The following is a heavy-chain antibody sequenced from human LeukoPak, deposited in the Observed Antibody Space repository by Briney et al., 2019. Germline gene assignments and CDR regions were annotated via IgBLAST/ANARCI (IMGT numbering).Heavy chain of an antibody. CDR2: ISSSSSYI. CDR1: GFTFSSYS. J-gene: IGHJ4*02. V-gene: IGHV3-21*01. CDR3: AYHSSGWYYY. D-gene: IGHD6-19*01. Sequence: GGSLRLSYAASGFTFSSYSMDWVRQAPAKGLDWVSSISSSSSYIYYADSVKGRFTISRDNAKNSLYLQMNSLRAEDTAVYYCAYHSSGWYYYWGQGTLVTVSS.